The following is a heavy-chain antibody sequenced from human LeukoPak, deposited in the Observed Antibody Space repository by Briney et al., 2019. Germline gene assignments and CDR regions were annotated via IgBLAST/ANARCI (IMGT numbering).Heavy chain of an antibody. V-gene: IGHV3-30*02. Sequence: PGGSLRLSCAASGFTFSSYGMHWVRQAPGKGLEWVAFIRYDGSNKYYADSVKGRFTISRDNFKNTLYLQMNSLRAEDTAVYYCEKDLYCSSTSCSSQGDYWGQGTLVTVSS. CDR2: IRYDGSNK. J-gene: IGHJ4*02. CDR3: EKDLYCSSTSCSSQGDY. D-gene: IGHD2-2*01. CDR1: GFTFSSYG.